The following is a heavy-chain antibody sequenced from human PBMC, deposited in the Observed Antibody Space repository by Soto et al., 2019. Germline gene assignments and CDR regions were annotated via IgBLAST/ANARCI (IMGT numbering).Heavy chain of an antibody. CDR1: GFSLNTSGVG. V-gene: IGHV2-5*01. CDR3: AHANNWDYRTPSYFDY. CDR2: IYGNDDQ. D-gene: IGHD1-7*01. J-gene: IGHJ4*02. Sequence: QITLKESGPTLVKPTQTLTLTCTFSGFSLNTSGVGVGWVRQPPGKALEWLALIYGNDDQRYNLFLKNGLTITKDTSRGQVVLTMPHVDPVDTATYYCAHANNWDYRTPSYFDYWGQGTLVTVS.